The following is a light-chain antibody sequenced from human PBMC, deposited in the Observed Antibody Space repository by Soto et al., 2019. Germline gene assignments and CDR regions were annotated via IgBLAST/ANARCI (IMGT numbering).Light chain of an antibody. CDR1: QTVTSSY. CDR2: DAV. V-gene: IGKV3-20*01. CDR3: PQYGDSIT. Sequence: VLTQSPGSLSLSPGERATVSCRASQTVTSSYLAWYQQRPGQAPQLLIYDAVKRATGIPDRFSGSESGRDYTLTISRLDPEDSAVYYCPQYGDSITFGGGTKVEIK. J-gene: IGKJ4*01.